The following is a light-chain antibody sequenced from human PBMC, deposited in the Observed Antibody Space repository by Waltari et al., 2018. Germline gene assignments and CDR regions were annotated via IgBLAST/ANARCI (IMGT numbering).Light chain of an antibody. J-gene: IGLJ3*02. V-gene: IGLV2-23*01. Sequence: QSALTQPASVSGSPGQSSTISCTGTSSDVGSYNLVSWYQQHPGKAPKLMIYEGSKRPSGVSTRFSGSKSCNTASLPISVLQAEDEADYYCCSYAGSSTWVFGGGTKLTVL. CDR3: CSYAGSSTWV. CDR2: EGS. CDR1: SSDVGSYNL.